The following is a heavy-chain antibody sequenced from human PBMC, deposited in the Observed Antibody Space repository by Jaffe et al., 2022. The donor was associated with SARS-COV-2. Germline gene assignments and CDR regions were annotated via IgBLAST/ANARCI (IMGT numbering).Heavy chain of an antibody. V-gene: IGHV3-23*01. CDR2: ISGSGGST. J-gene: IGHJ5*02. CDR1: GFTFSSYA. CDR3: AKGTRYCSSTSCFRTFDP. D-gene: IGHD2-2*01. Sequence: EVQLLESGGGLVQPGGSLRLSCAASGFTFSSYAMSWVRQAPGKGLEWVSAISGSGGSTYYADSVKGRFTISRDNSKNTLYLQMNSLRAEDTAVYYCAKGTRYCSSTSCFRTFDPWGQGTLVTVSS.